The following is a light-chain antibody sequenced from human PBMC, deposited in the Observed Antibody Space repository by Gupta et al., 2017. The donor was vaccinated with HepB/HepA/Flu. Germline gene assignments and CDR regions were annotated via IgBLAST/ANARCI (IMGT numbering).Light chain of an antibody. CDR2: GNH. Sequence: QSVLTQPTSVSGGPGQRVPLSCTGSSSNIGAGYDVHWYQQPPGTAPKLLIYGNHNRPSGVPDRVSGSKSGTSASLAITGLQAEDEADYYCQSYDGSLSGSRVFGGGTKLTVL. J-gene: IGLJ2*01. CDR1: SSNIGAGYD. V-gene: IGLV1-40*01. CDR3: QSYDGSLSGSRV.